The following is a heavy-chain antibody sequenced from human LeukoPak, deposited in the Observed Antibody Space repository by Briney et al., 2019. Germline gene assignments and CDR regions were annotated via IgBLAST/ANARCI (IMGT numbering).Heavy chain of an antibody. CDR2: ISSSGDTI. D-gene: IGHD5-24*01. V-gene: IGHV3-48*03. CDR3: ARDDAWLQYND. Sequence: GGSLRLSCAASGFTFSTYEMNWVRQAPGKGLEWVSYISSSGDTIYYADSVKGRFTISRDNAKNSLYLQMNSLRAEDTAVYYCARDDAWLQYNDWGQGTLVTVSS. J-gene: IGHJ4*02. CDR1: GFTFSTYE.